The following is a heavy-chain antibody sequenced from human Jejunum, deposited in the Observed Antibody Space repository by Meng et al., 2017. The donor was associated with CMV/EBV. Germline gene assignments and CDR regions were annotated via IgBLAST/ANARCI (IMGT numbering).Heavy chain of an antibody. CDR3: ARGSIFASFDS. V-gene: IGHV4-30-4*01. CDR2: FADPGRT. Sequence: QLKVPGPVPFQPATPRSLTINVSGGSLCGGDFFWGCLVQPPGNGRALLGDFADPGRTYYNPSLASLVDISVGTSNNQYSLTLTSVTAADTAVDFCARGSIFASFDSWGQGTLVTVSS. J-gene: IGHJ4*02. D-gene: IGHD3-3*01. CDR1: GGSLCGGDFF.